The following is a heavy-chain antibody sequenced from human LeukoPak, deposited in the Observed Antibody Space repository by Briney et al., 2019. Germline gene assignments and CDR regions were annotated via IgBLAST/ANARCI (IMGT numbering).Heavy chain of an antibody. CDR3: AKDEEWELPSRGAFDY. D-gene: IGHD1-26*01. J-gene: IGHJ4*02. Sequence: SETLSLTCAVYGGSFSGYYWSWIRQPPGKGLEWIGEINHSGSTNYNPSLKSRVTISVDTSKNQFSLKLSSVTAADTAVYYCAKDEEWELPSRGAFDYWGQGTLVTVSS. CDR1: GGSFSGYY. V-gene: IGHV4-34*01. CDR2: INHSGST.